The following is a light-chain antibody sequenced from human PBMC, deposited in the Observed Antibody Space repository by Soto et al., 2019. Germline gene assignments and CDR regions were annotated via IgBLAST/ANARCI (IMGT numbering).Light chain of an antibody. V-gene: IGKV1-5*03. J-gene: IGKJ1*01. Sequence: IQMTQSPSTLSASVGDRVVITCRASQSIGIWLAWNQQKPGKAPRFLIYKASTLESGVPSRFSGSGSGTEFTLTISSLQPEDFGSYYCQQYKDYSWTFGQGTKVEIK. CDR2: KAS. CDR1: QSIGIW. CDR3: QQYKDYSWT.